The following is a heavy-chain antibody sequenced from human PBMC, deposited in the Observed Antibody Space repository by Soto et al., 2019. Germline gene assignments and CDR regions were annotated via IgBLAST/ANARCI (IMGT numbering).Heavy chain of an antibody. CDR1: GFTFSSYS. CDR2: ISSSSSYI. Sequence: PGGSLRLSCAASGFTFSSYSMNWVRQAPGKGLEWVSSISSSSSYIYYADSGKGRFTISRDNSKNTLYLQMNSLRPEDTAVYYCSRDGSDHHLKAFDISGQRTMVTVSS. CDR3: SRDGSDHHLKAFDI. V-gene: IGHV3-21*01. D-gene: IGHD1-1*01. J-gene: IGHJ3*02.